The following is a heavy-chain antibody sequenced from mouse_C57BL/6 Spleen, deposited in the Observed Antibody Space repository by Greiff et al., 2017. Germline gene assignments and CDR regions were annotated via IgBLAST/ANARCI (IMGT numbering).Heavy chain of an antibody. D-gene: IGHD2-4*01. V-gene: IGHV1-18*01. Sequence: EAQLQQSGPELVKPGASVKIPCKASGYTFTDYNMDWVKQSHGKSLEWIGDINPNNGGTIYNQKFKGKATLTVDKSSSTAYMELRSLTSEDTAVYYCARGDDYDLFAYWGQGTLVTVSA. CDR2: INPNNGGT. CDR1: GYTFTDYN. CDR3: ARGDDYDLFAY. J-gene: IGHJ3*01.